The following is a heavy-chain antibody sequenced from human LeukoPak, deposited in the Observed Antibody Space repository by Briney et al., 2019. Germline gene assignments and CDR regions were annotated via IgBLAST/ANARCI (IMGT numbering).Heavy chain of an antibody. CDR3: ARDRVDYGMDV. V-gene: IGHV3-53*01. CDR2: IYSGGST. CDR1: GFTVSSNY. J-gene: IGHJ6*02. D-gene: IGHD3-10*01. Sequence: GGSLRLSCAASGFTVSSNYMSWVRQALGKGLEWVSVIYSGGSTYYADSVKGRFTISRDNSKNTLYLQMNSLRAEDTAVYYCARDRVDYGMDVWGQGTTVTVSS.